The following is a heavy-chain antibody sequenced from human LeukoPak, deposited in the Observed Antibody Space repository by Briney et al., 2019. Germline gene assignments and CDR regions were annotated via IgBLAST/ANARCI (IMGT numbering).Heavy chain of an antibody. D-gene: IGHD3-16*02. V-gene: IGHV4-4*07. CDR2: IYTSGST. CDR3: ASNRMITFGGVIVN. CDR1: GGSISSYY. Sequence: SETLSLTCTVSGGSISSYYWSWIRQPAGKGLEWIGRIYTSGSTNYNPSLKSRVTMSVDTSKNQFSLKLSSVTAADTAVYYCASNRMITFGGVIVNWGQGTLVTVSS. J-gene: IGHJ4*02.